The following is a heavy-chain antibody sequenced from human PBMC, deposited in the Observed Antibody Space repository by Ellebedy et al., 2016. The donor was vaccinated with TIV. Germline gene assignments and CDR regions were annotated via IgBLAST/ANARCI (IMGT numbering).Heavy chain of an antibody. CDR3: ARHPLEWLVGPMYFDY. CDR1: GGSISRSSYY. CDR2: IYYGGST. Sequence: MPSETLSLTCTVSGGSISRSSYYWGWIRQPPGQGLEWIGSIYYGGSTYYNPSLKSRVTISVDTSKNQVSLKLSSVTAADTAVYYCARHPLEWLVGPMYFDYWGQGTLVTVSS. D-gene: IGHD6-19*01. V-gene: IGHV4-39*01. J-gene: IGHJ4*02.